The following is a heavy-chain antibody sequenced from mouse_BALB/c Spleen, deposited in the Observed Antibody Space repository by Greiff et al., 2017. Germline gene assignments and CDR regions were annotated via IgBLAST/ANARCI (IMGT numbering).Heavy chain of an antibody. V-gene: IGHV14-3*02. CDR2: IDPANGNT. CDR1: GFNIKDTY. Sequence: VQLQQSGAELVKPGASVKLSCTASGFNIKDTYMHWVKQRPEQGLEWIGRIDPANGNTKYDPKFQGKATITADTSSNTAYLQLSSLTTEDTAVYYCARWGYYGGRFDYWGQGTTLTVSS. J-gene: IGHJ2*01. CDR3: ARWGYYGGRFDY. D-gene: IGHD1-1*02.